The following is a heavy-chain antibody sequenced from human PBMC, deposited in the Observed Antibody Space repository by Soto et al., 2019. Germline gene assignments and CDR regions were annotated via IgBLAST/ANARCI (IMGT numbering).Heavy chain of an antibody. Sequence: QVHLVESGGGVVQPGRSLRLSCAASGFTFSSYGMHWVRQAPGKGLEWVAVISYDGSNKYYADSVKGRFTISRDNSKNTLYLQMNSLRAEDTAVYYCAKDVSGWSAYGMDVWGQGTTVTVSS. D-gene: IGHD6-19*01. J-gene: IGHJ6*02. V-gene: IGHV3-30*18. CDR2: ISYDGSNK. CDR3: AKDVSGWSAYGMDV. CDR1: GFTFSSYG.